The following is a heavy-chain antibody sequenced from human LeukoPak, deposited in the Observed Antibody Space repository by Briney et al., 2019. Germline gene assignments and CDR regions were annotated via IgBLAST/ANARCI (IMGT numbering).Heavy chain of an antibody. CDR2: IYYSGST. D-gene: IGHD5-12*01. Sequence: SETLSLTCTVSGGSISGSNYYWGWIRQPPGKGLEWIGSIYYSGSTYYNPSLKSRVTTSVDTSKNQFSLKLSPVTAADTAVYYCARQPPPWPQRHFDNWGQGTLVTVS. J-gene: IGHJ4*02. CDR1: GGSISGSNYY. V-gene: IGHV4-39*01. CDR3: ARQPPPWPQRHFDN.